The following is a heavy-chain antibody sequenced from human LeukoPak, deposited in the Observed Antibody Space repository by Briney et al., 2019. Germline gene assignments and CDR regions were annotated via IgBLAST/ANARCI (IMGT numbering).Heavy chain of an antibody. CDR3: TREQWLPDY. CDR2: ISKTSSYT. J-gene: IGHJ4*02. D-gene: IGHD5-24*01. CDR1: GFKSSDYY. Sequence: GGSLRLSCAASGFKSSDYYMNWIRQAPGKGLEWVSQISKTSSYTNYADSVKGRFTISRDNARNSLYLQMNSLRAEDTAVYYCTREQWLPDYWGQGTLVTVSS. V-gene: IGHV3-11*05.